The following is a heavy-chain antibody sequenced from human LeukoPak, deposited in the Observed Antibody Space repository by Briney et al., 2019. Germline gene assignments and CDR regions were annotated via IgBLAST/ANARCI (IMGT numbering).Heavy chain of an antibody. D-gene: IGHD3-9*01. J-gene: IGHJ6*02. CDR2: INHSGST. CDR1: GGSFGGYY. V-gene: IGHV4-34*01. CDR3: ARVPYYDILTGYYNRGYYYYGMDV. Sequence: SETLSLTCAVYGGSFGGYYWSWIRQPPGKGLEWIGEINHSGSTNYNPSLKSRVTISVDTSKNQFSLKLSSVTAADTAVYYCARVPYYDILTGYYNRGYYYYGMDVWGQGTTVTVSS.